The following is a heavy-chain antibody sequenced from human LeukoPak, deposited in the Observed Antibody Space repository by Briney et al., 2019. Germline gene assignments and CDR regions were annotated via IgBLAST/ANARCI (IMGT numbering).Heavy chain of an antibody. CDR3: ARGFGSSWFDV. D-gene: IGHD6-13*01. V-gene: IGHV1-2*04. Sequence: ASVKVSCKASRYTFTAYYIHWVRQAPGQGLEWMGWINPHTGGTKYAQKFQGWGTMTRDTSISTAYMDLSGLKSNDTAVYYCARGFGSSWFDVWGQGTLVTVSS. CDR2: INPHTGGT. J-gene: IGHJ5*02. CDR1: RYTFTAYY.